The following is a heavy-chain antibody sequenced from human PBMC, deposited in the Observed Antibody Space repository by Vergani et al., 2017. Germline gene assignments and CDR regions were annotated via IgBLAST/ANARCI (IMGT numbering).Heavy chain of an antibody. D-gene: IGHD2-21*02. J-gene: IGHJ6*02. V-gene: IGHV1-69*08. CDR2: IIPVLGKT. CDR3: ARDPRGYGGDPEDYYYGMDG. Sequence: QVQLVQSGAEVKKPGSSVKVSCKASGATFRSNTISWVRQVPGQGLEWMGRIIPVLGKTKYAQDFQGRLTITADTSTSTAYMELTSLRSQDTAVYYCARDPRGYGGDPEDYYYGMDGWGQGGTVAVSS. CDR1: GATFRSNT.